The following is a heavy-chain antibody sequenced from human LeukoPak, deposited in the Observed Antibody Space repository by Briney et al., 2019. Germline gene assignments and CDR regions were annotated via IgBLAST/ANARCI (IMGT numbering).Heavy chain of an antibody. D-gene: IGHD6-6*01. J-gene: IGHJ2*01. V-gene: IGHV3-23*01. CDR2: ITGGGDIT. CDR1: GFTFSSYA. CDR3: ARDRRPWYFDL. Sequence: GGSLRLSCAASGFTFSSYAMRWVRQAPGKGLEWVSTITGGGDITKYADSVKGRFTISRDDPKNTLYLQMNSLRPDHTAVYYCARDRRPWYFDLWGRGTLVTVSS.